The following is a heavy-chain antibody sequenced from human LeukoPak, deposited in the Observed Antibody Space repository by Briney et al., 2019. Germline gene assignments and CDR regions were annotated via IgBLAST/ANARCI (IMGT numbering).Heavy chain of an antibody. CDR3: ARDLGDGYNYPHDY. Sequence: GGSLRLSCAASGFTFSSYSMNWVRQAPGKGLEWVSSISSSSSYIYYADSVKGRFTISRDNAKNSLYLQVNSPRAEDTAVYYCARDLGDGYNYPHDYWGQGTLVTVSS. V-gene: IGHV3-21*01. D-gene: IGHD5-24*01. J-gene: IGHJ4*02. CDR1: GFTFSSYS. CDR2: ISSSSSYI.